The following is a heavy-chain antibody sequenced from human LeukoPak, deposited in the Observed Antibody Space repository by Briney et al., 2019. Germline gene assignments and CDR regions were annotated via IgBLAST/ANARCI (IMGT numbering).Heavy chain of an antibody. J-gene: IGHJ4*02. V-gene: IGHV4-39*07. D-gene: IGHD2-2*01. CDR1: GGSIRSTSYY. Sequence: SETLSLTCTVSGGSIRSTSYYWGWIRQPPGKGLEWIGSIYYSGSTYYNPSLKSRVTISVDTSKNQFSLKLSSVTAADTAVYYCAREVIVVVPAANTGLGNYFDYWGQGTLVTVSS. CDR2: IYYSGST. CDR3: AREVIVVVPAANTGLGNYFDY.